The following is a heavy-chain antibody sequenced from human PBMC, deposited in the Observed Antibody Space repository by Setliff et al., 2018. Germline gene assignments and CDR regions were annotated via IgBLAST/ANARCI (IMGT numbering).Heavy chain of an antibody. CDR1: GFTFSSYW. J-gene: IGHJ6*02. CDR2: INSDGSST. V-gene: IGHV3-74*01. D-gene: IGHD3-9*01. CDR3: ARDYVLRYFDRPHTLWSYYYYCMDV. Sequence: LRLSCAASGFTFSSYWMHWVRQATGKGLVWVSRINSDGSSTSYADSVKGRFTISRDNAKSTLYLQMNSRRAEDTAVYYCARDYVLRYFDRPHTLWSYYYYCMDVWGQGTTVTVSS.